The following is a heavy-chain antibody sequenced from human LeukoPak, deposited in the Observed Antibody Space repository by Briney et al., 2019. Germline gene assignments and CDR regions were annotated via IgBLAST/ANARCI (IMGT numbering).Heavy chain of an antibody. V-gene: IGHV4-39*01. J-gene: IGHJ4*02. CDR1: GGSISSRDYY. D-gene: IGHD2-21*01. CDR3: ARMVSDYYFDY. Sequence: SETLSLTCTVSGGSISSRDYYWGWTRQPPGKGLEWIGTTYYSGRTFYNPSLKSRVTISVDTSKNQFSLKLSSVTAADTAVYYCARMVSDYYFDYWGQGTLVTVSS. CDR2: TYYSGRT.